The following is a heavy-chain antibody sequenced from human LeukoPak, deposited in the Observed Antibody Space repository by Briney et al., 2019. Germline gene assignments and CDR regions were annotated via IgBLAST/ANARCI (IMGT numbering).Heavy chain of an antibody. V-gene: IGHV1-2*02. Sequence: ASLKVSCKASGYIFTEYYLHWVRQAPGQGLEWMGCINTNSDAASYSQKFQGRVTMTRDTSLRTNYMEVRRTTSDDTAVYYCAREGGATGTTGGALFDPWGQGTLVTVSS. J-gene: IGHJ5*02. D-gene: IGHD1-1*01. CDR2: INTNSDAA. CDR1: GYIFTEYY. CDR3: AREGGATGTTGGALFDP.